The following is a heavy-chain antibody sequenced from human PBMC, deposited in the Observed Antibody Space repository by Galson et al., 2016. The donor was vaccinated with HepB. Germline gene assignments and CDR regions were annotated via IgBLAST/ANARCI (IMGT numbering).Heavy chain of an antibody. CDR1: GGSISSYY. CDR2: IHHSGST. D-gene: IGHD6-13*01. V-gene: IGHV4-59*01. Sequence: SETLSLTCTVSGGSISSYYWSWIRQPPGKGLEWIGYIHHSGSTKYNPSLKSRVTVSIDTSKNQFSLNLTSVTAADTAIYYCARDGYSSSWGSRPRGFGGYWGQGTLVTVSS. CDR3: ARDGYSSSWGSRPRGFGGY. J-gene: IGHJ4*02.